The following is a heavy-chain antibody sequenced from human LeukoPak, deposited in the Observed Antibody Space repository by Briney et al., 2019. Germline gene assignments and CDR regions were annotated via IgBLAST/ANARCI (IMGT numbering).Heavy chain of an antibody. Sequence: GGSLRLSCAASRFIFNDYAIHWVRQAPGKGLEWVAVISSDGKNEYYADFVKGRSTISRDNFKNTLYLQMNSLRLEDTAVYCCARGAYQWYFDYWGQGTLVTVSS. CDR2: ISSDGKNE. CDR1: RFIFNDYA. CDR3: ARGAYQWYFDY. J-gene: IGHJ4*01. D-gene: IGHD6-19*01. V-gene: IGHV3-30*04.